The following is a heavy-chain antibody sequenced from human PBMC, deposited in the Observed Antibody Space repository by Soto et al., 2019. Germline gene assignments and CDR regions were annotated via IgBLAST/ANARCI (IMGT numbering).Heavy chain of an antibody. CDR2: IVVGSGNT. D-gene: IGHD2-2*02. CDR3: AADIYCFSQTSCYKLTQGMDV. V-gene: IGHV1-58*01. CDR1: ALPFPSSA. Sequence: SGKVSCGASALPFPSSAGQWVRQAGGQRLEWIGWIVVGSGNTNYAQKFQERVTITRDMSTSTAYMELSSLRSEDTAVYYCAADIYCFSQTSCYKLTQGMDVWAQGTTVTVSS. J-gene: IGHJ6*02.